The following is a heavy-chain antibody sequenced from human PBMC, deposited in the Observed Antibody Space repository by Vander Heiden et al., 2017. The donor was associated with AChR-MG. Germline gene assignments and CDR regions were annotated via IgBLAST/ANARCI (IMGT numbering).Heavy chain of an antibody. CDR2: ISSSGSHI. Sequence: QVPLVESGGGLVKPGGSLSLSCAAPGFTFSDYYMSWIRQAPGKGLEWVSYISSSGSHIYYADALKGRFTISRDNAKNSVYLQMKSMRAEDTAVYYCGSPIVISGYVFDYWGQGPLVTVSS. D-gene: IGHD3-22*01. J-gene: IGHJ4*02. CDR1: GFTFSDYY. V-gene: IGHV3-11*01. CDR3: GSPIVISGYVFDY.